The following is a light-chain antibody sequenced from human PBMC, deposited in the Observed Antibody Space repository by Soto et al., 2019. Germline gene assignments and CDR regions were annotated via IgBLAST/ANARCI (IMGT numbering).Light chain of an antibody. CDR3: QQRSEWPLCT. V-gene: IGKV3-11*01. Sequence: EIILTQSPATLSLSPGDRATLSCRASQSVSHYLAWYQQKPGQAPRLLIYDVSNRATGIPARFSGSGSGTAFTLTISSLEPKDFAVYFCQQRSEWPLCTFGQGTKLEIK. J-gene: IGKJ2*02. CDR1: QSVSHY. CDR2: DVS.